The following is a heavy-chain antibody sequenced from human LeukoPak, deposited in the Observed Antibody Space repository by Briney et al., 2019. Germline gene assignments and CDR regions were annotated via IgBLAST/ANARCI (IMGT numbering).Heavy chain of an antibody. V-gene: IGHV3-21*01. D-gene: IGHD1-26*01. Sequence: GGSLRLSCAVSGFTFSCYSMNWVRQAPGKGLEWVSSISTTGSHIYFADSLRGRFTVSRDNAKNSVYLQLNSLRAEDTAVYYCARGTTTVQREDAFDIWGQGTMVTVSS. CDR3: ARGTTTVQREDAFDI. CDR2: ISTTGSHI. J-gene: IGHJ3*02. CDR1: GFTFSCYS.